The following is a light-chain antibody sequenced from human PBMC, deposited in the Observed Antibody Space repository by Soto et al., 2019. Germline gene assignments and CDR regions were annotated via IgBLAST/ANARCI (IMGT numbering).Light chain of an antibody. V-gene: IGLV2-14*01. Sequence: LTQPASVSGSPGQSITISCTGTSSDVGAYNSVAWYQHNPGKAPKLMIYDVSNRPSGVSSRFSGSKSANTASLSISGLQADDEADYYCSSYTSSSTLVFGTGTKVTVL. CDR2: DVS. CDR1: SSDVGAYNS. J-gene: IGLJ1*01. CDR3: SSYTSSSTLV.